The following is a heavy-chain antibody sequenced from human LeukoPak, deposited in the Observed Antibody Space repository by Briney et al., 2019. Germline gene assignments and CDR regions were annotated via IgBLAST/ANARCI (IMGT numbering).Heavy chain of an antibody. CDR1: GFTFGDYA. CDR2: IRSKAYGGTT. Sequence: GSLRLSCTASGFTFGDYAMSWFRQAPGKGLEWVGFIRSKAYGGTTEYAASVKGRFTISRDDSKSIAYLQMNSLKTEDTAVYYCTRESYDILTGYDYWGQGTLVTVSS. J-gene: IGHJ4*02. D-gene: IGHD3-9*01. V-gene: IGHV3-49*03. CDR3: TRESYDILTGYDY.